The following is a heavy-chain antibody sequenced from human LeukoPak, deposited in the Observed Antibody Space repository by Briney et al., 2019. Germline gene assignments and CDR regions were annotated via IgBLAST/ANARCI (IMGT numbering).Heavy chain of an antibody. Sequence: SETLSLTCTVSGYSISSGYYWGWIRQPPGKGLEWIGSIYHSGSTYYNPSLKSRVTISVDTSKNQFSLKLSSVAAADTAVYYCARVTGYSSSWYGDYWGQGTLVTVSS. J-gene: IGHJ4*02. CDR3: ARVTGYSSSWYGDY. CDR2: IYHSGST. D-gene: IGHD6-13*01. CDR1: GYSISSGYY. V-gene: IGHV4-38-2*02.